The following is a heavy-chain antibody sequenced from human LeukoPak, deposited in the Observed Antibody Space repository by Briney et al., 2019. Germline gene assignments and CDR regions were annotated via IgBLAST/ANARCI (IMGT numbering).Heavy chain of an antibody. D-gene: IGHD2-21*01. CDR2: IYYSGST. V-gene: IGHV4-59*01. CDR1: GGSISSYY. J-gene: IGHJ6*02. Sequence: SETLSLTCTVSGGSISSYYWNWIRQPPGKGLEWIGNIYYSGSTNYNPSLRSRVTISVDTSKNQCSLKLSSVTAADTAVYYCARGGDPHYGMDVWGQGTTVTVSS. CDR3: ARGGDPHYGMDV.